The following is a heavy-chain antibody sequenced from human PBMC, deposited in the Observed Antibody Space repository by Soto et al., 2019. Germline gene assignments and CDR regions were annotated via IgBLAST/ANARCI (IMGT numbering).Heavy chain of an antibody. CDR2: INWNSGSI. CDR3: VKDESINWYSGHFRH. D-gene: IGHD6-13*01. J-gene: IGHJ1*01. V-gene: IGHV3-9*01. Sequence: GGSLRLSCAASGFTFDDYAMHWVLQVPGKGLERVSGINWNSGSIGYGGSVKGRFAISRDNAKNSLHLQMNSLSAEDTAFYYCVKDESINWYSGHFRHWGQGTLVTVSS. CDR1: GFTFDDYA.